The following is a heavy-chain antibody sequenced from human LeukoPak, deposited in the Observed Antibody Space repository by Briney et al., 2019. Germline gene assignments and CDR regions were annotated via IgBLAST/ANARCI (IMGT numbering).Heavy chain of an antibody. V-gene: IGHV4-34*01. CDR1: GGSFSGYY. CDR3: ARVYEGGALDY. CDR2: INHSGST. D-gene: IGHD3-3*01. Sequence: PSETLSLTCAVYGGSFSGYYWSWIRQPPGKGLEWIGEINHSGSTNYNPSLKSRVTISVDTSKNQFSLKLSSVTAADTAVYYCARVYEGGALDYWGQGTLVTVSS. J-gene: IGHJ4*02.